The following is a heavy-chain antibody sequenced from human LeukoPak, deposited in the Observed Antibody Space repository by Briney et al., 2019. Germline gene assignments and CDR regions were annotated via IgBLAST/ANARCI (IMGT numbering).Heavy chain of an antibody. J-gene: IGHJ4*02. CDR1: GYTFPSYF. CDR3: ARDQKDYGDYEGSDY. CDR2: INPTGGST. D-gene: IGHD4-17*01. V-gene: IGHV1-2*04. Sequence: ASVKVSCTASGYTFPSYFMHWVRQAPGQGLEWMGIINPTGGSTTYAQKFQGWVTMTRDTSISTAYMELSRLRSDDTAVYYCARDQKDYGDYEGSDYWGQGTLVTVSS.